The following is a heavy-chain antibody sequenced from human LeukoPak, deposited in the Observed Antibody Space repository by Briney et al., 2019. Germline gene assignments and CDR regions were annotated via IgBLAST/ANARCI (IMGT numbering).Heavy chain of an antibody. CDR2: IYYSGST. D-gene: IGHD1-26*01. Sequence: SETLSLTCTVSGGSISSGNIYWSWIRQRPGKGLEWIGYIYYSGSTYYNTSLKSRVTISVDTSKNQLSLKVSSVTAADTAVYYCARHRHGVGEPFDYWGQGILVTVSS. J-gene: IGHJ4*02. CDR3: ARHRHGVGEPFDY. V-gene: IGHV4-31*03. CDR1: GGSISSGNIY.